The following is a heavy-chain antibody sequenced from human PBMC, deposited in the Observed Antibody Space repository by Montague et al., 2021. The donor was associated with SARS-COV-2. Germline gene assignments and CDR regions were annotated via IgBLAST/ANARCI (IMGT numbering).Heavy chain of an antibody. D-gene: IGHD6-19*01. Sequence: SLRLSCAASGLTFSSYEMNWVRQAPGKGLEWVSYISSSGSTIYYADSVKGRFTISRDNAKNSLYLQMNSLRAEDTAVYYCARGLSIAVAGTLFPDYYYYMDVWGKGTTVTVSS. V-gene: IGHV3-48*03. CDR2: ISSSGSTI. J-gene: IGHJ6*03. CDR3: ARGLSIAVAGTLFPDYYYYMDV. CDR1: GLTFSSYE.